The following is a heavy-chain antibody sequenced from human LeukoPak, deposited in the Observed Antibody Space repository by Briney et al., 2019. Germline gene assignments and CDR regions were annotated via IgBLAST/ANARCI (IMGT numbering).Heavy chain of an antibody. Sequence: PSETLSLTCTVSGGSISTSNYYWGWIRQPPGKGLEWIGSIYYSGSTYYNPSLKSRVTISVDTSKNQFSLKLSSVTAADTAVYYCARGELLLPLVDWGQGTLVTVSS. D-gene: IGHD1-26*01. CDR1: GGSISTSNYY. J-gene: IGHJ4*02. V-gene: IGHV4-39*01. CDR3: ARGELLLPLVD. CDR2: IYYSGST.